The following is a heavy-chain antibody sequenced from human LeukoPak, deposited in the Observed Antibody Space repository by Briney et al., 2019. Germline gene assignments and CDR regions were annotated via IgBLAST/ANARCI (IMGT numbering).Heavy chain of an antibody. CDR1: GGSISSYY. CDR2: IYYSGST. CDR3: ATPNDAFNI. J-gene: IGHJ3*02. Sequence: TSETLSLTCTVSGGSISSYYWSWIRQPPGKGLEWIGHIYYSGSTNYNPSLKSRVTISVDTSKSRFSLKVSSVTAADTAVYYCATPNDAFNIWGQGTMVTVSS. V-gene: IGHV4-59*08.